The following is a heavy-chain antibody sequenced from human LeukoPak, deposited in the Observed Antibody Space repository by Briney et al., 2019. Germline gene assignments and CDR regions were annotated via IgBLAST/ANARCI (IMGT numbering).Heavy chain of an antibody. D-gene: IGHD3-10*01. CDR2: ISSSSSYI. CDR3: SLGSGSYYNPYYYYYYMDV. Sequence: PGGSLRLSCAASGFTFSSYSMNWVRQAPGKGLEWVSSISSSSSYIYYADSVKGRFTISRDNAKNSLYLQTNSLRAEDTAVYYCSLGSGSYYNPYYYYYYMDVWGKGTTVTVSS. J-gene: IGHJ6*03. CDR1: GFTFSSYS. V-gene: IGHV3-21*01.